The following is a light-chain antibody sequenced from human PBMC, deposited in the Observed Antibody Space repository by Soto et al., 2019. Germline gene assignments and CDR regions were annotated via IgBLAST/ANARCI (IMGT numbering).Light chain of an antibody. CDR2: AAS. V-gene: IGKV1-39*01. CDR1: QSISSY. CDR3: QQSYSTLSWT. Sequence: DIQMTQSPSSLSASVGDRATITWRSSQSISSYLNWYQQKPGKAHKLLIYAASSLQTGVPSRFSGSGSGTDLTLTISSLQPEDFATYYGQQSYSTLSWTFGQGTKVDIK. J-gene: IGKJ1*01.